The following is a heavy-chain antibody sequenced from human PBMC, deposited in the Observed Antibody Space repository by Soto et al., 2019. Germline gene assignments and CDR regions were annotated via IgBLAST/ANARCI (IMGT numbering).Heavy chain of an antibody. CDR1: GFTFSSYS. V-gene: IGHV3-48*04. Sequence: GGSLRLSCAASGFTFSSYSMNWVRQAPGKGLEWVSYISSSSSTIYYADSVKGRFTISRDNAKNSLYLQMNSLRAEDTAVYYCARDRNVEMATVECDWGQGTLVTVSS. CDR3: ARDRNVEMATVECD. J-gene: IGHJ4*02. D-gene: IGHD4-4*01. CDR2: ISSSSSTI.